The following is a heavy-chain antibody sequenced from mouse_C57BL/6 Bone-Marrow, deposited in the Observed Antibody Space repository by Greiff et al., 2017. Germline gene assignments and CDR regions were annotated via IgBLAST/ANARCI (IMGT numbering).Heavy chain of an antibody. CDR3: ARGDDGYCPSAY. Sequence: EVQLQESGPELVKPGASVKIPCKASGYTFTDYNMDWVKQSHGKSLEWIGDINPNNGGTIYNQKFKGKATLTVDKSSSTAYMEVRSLTSEDTAVYYCARGDDGYCPSAYWGQGTLVTVSA. J-gene: IGHJ3*01. CDR2: INPNNGGT. D-gene: IGHD2-3*01. V-gene: IGHV1-18*01. CDR1: GYTFTDYN.